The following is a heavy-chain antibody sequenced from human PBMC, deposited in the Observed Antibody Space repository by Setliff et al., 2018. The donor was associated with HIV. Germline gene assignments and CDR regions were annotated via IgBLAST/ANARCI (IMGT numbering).Heavy chain of an antibody. CDR3: VRHGGTIVVVTTPRLVVWYIDL. CDR2: IYYSGST. D-gene: IGHD2-21*02. J-gene: IGHJ2*01. Sequence: SETLSLTCTVSGGSINSSSYYWGWIRQPPGKGPEWIGSIYYSGSTYYNPSLKSRVTISEDTSKDQISLKLSSVSAADTAVYYCVRHGGTIVVVTTPRLVVWYIDLWGRGTLVTVSS. CDR1: GGSINSSSYY. V-gene: IGHV4-39*01.